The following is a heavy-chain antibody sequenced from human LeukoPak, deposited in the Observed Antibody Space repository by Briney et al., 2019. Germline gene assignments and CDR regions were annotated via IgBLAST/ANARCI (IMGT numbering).Heavy chain of an antibody. D-gene: IGHD2-8*02. CDR1: GGSISSYY. Sequence: SETLSLTCPVSGGSISSYYWSWVRQPPGKGLEWIGYIYYSGSTNYNPSLKSRVTISVDTSKNQFSLKLSSVTAADTAVYYCAGHHPRNTVDFWGQGTLVTVSS. J-gene: IGHJ4*01. CDR3: AGHHPRNTVDF. CDR2: IYYSGST. V-gene: IGHV4-59*08.